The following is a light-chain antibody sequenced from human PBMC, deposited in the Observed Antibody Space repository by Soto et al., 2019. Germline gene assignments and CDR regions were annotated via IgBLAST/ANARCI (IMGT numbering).Light chain of an antibody. CDR1: NNDIGSYDY. CDR2: EVS. J-gene: IGLJ2*01. CDR3: TSYTSAISHVL. V-gene: IGLV2-14*01. Sequence: QSALTQPASVSGSPGQSITISCTGTNNDIGSYDYVSWYQHHPGTAPKLIISEVSNRPSGVSARFSGSKSGNTASLTISGLQAEDEADYYCTSYTSAISHVLFGGGTKLTVL.